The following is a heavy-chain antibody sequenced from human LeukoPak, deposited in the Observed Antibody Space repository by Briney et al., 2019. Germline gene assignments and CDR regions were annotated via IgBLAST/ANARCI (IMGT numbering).Heavy chain of an antibody. J-gene: IGHJ5*02. CDR2: VSGSGLST. V-gene: IGHV3-23*01. CDR3: AKDRISVAAPYNWFDP. Sequence: PGGFLRLSCAASGFTFSNYAMSWVRQPPGKGLEWVSTVSGSGLSTYSADSVKGRFTISRDNSKNTLSLQMNSLRAEDTAVYYCAKDRISVAAPYNWFDPWGQGTLVTVSS. D-gene: IGHD2-15*01. CDR1: GFTFSNYA.